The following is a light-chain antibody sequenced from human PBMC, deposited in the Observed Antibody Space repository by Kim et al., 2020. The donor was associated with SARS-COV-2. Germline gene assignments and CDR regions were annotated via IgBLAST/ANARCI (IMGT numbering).Light chain of an antibody. CDR2: AAS. CDR1: QSISSY. CDR3: QQSYSTPVLT. J-gene: IGKJ4*01. V-gene: IGKV1-39*01. Sequence: DIQMTQSPSSLSASVGDRVTITCRASQSISSYLNWYQQKPGKAPKLLIYAASSLQSGFPSRFSGSGSGTDFTLTISSLQPEDFATYYCQQSYSTPVLTFGGGTKV.